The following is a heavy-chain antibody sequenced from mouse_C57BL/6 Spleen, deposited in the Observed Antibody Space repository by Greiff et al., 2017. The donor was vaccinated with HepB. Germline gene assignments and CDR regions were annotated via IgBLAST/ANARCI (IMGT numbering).Heavy chain of an antibody. Sequence: VQLQQSVAELVRPGASVKLSCTASGFNIKNTYMHWVKQRPEQGLEWIGRIDPANGNTKYAPKFQGKATITADTSSTTAYLQLSSLTSEDTAIYYCALYYGSSWWYFDVWGTGTTVTVSS. D-gene: IGHD1-1*01. CDR3: ALYYGSSWWYFDV. CDR2: IDPANGNT. J-gene: IGHJ1*03. CDR1: GFNIKNTY. V-gene: IGHV14-3*01.